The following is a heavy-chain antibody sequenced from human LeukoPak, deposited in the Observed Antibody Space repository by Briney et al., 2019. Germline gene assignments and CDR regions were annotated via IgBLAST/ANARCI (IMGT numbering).Heavy chain of an antibody. Sequence: GGSLRLSCAASGFTFSRYSMNWVRQAPGKGLEWVSYISSSSSTIYYADSVKGRFTISRDNAKNSLYLQMNSLRDEDTAVYYCAYYGVPSPGSSAYCGQGSLVTVSS. CDR3: AYYGVPSPGSSAY. CDR1: GFTFSRYS. V-gene: IGHV3-48*02. D-gene: IGHD3-10*01. CDR2: ISSSSSTI. J-gene: IGHJ4*02.